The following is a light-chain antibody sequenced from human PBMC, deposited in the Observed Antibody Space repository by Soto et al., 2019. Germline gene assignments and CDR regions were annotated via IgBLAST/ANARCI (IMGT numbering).Light chain of an antibody. Sequence: EIVMTQSPGTLSLYPGERATLSCRASQSLSDNSLAWYHQKPDQAPRLLIFGASSRATGNPDRFSGSGSGTDFTRTIIRLEHEDLALYYCQHYRTFGPGTKVDIK. CDR2: GAS. V-gene: IGKV3-20*01. CDR1: QSLSDNS. CDR3: QHYRT. J-gene: IGKJ3*01.